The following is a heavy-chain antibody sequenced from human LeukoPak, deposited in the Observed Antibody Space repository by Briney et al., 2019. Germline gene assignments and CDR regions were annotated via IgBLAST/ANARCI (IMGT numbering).Heavy chain of an antibody. CDR1: GYSINSGYY. J-gene: IGHJ5*02. CDR3: ARGGYSSDMYNWFDP. V-gene: IGHV4-38-2*02. Sequence: PSETLSLTCTVSGYSINSGYYWSWIRQPPGKRLEWIGSIYYSGSTYSNPTLKSRLTISVDTSKNQISLNLTSVTAADAAVYYCARGGYSSDMYNWFDPXXXGXLXTVSS. CDR2: IYYSGST. D-gene: IGHD6-19*01.